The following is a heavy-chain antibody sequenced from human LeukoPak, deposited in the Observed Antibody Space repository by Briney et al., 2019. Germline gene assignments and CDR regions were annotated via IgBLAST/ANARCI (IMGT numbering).Heavy chain of an antibody. CDR2: IYHSGST. CDR1: GYSISSGYY. Sequence: PSETLSLTCAASGYSISSGYYWGWIRQPPGKGLEWIGSIYHSGSTYYNPSLKSRVTISVDTSKNQFSLKLSSVTAADTAVYYCAAHRPPGYCSGGSCYSRGYFDYWGQGTLVTVSS. CDR3: AAHRPPGYCSGGSCYSRGYFDY. J-gene: IGHJ4*02. D-gene: IGHD2-15*01. V-gene: IGHV4-38-2*01.